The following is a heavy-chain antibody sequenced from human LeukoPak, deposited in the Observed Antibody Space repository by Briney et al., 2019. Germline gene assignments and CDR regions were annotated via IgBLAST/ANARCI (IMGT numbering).Heavy chain of an antibody. Sequence: QPGGSLRLSCAASGFTFSSYAMPWVRQAPGKGLEWVAVISYDGSNKYYADSVKGRFTISRDNSKNTLYPQMNSLRAEDTAVYYCARDWYNSPLDYWGQGTLVTVSS. V-gene: IGHV3-30-3*01. J-gene: IGHJ4*02. D-gene: IGHD1-1*01. CDR2: ISYDGSNK. CDR1: GFTFSSYA. CDR3: ARDWYNSPLDY.